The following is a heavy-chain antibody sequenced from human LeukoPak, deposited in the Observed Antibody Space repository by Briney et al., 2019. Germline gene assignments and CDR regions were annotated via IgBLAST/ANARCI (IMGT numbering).Heavy chain of an antibody. CDR2: ISGSGGST. Sequence: PWGSLRLSCAASGFTFSSYAMSWVRQAPGKGLEWVSAISGSGGSTYYADSVKGRFTISRDNSKNTLYLQMNSLRAEDTAVYYCAKPPPATAGYYYYYYMDVWGKGTTVTVSS. CDR1: GFTFSSYA. V-gene: IGHV3-23*01. CDR3: AKPPPATAGYYYYYYMDV. D-gene: IGHD2-2*01. J-gene: IGHJ6*03.